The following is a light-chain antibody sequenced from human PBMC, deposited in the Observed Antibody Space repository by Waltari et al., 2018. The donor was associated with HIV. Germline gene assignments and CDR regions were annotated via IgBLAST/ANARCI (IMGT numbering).Light chain of an antibody. CDR1: QSVSNY. CDR3: QQRSNWPIT. V-gene: IGKV3-11*01. CDR2: GAS. J-gene: IGKJ5*01. Sequence: EIVLTQSPATLSWSPGERATLSCRASQSVSNYLAWHQHKPGQAPRLLIYGASSRATGLPAKFSGSGSATDFTLTISSLEPGDFAVYYCQQRSNWPITFGQGTRLEIK.